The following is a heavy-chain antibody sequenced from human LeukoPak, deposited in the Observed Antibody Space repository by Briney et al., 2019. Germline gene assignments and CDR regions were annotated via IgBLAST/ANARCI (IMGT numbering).Heavy chain of an antibody. Sequence: PGGSLRLSCAASGFTFSSYWVHWVRQAPGKGLVWVSRINSDGSSTNYADSVKGRFTISRDNVKNTLYLQMNSLRDEDTAVYYCARVSSGWYNPAVDYWGQGTLVTVSS. CDR3: ARVSSGWYNPAVDY. V-gene: IGHV3-74*01. D-gene: IGHD6-19*01. J-gene: IGHJ4*02. CDR2: INSDGSST. CDR1: GFTFSSYW.